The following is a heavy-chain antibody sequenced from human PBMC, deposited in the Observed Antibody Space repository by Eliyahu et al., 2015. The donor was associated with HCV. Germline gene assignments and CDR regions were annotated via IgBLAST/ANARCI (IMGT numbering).Heavy chain of an antibody. Sequence: QLQLQESGPGLVKPSETLSLTCTVSGGSISSSSYYWGWIRQPPGKGLEWIGSIYYSGSTYYNPSLKSRVTISVDTSKNQFSLKLSSVTAADTAVYYCARRGIGYTLDYWGQGTLVTVSS. CDR1: GGSISSSSYY. CDR3: ARRGIGYTLDY. J-gene: IGHJ4*02. V-gene: IGHV4-39*01. D-gene: IGHD5-24*01. CDR2: IYYSGST.